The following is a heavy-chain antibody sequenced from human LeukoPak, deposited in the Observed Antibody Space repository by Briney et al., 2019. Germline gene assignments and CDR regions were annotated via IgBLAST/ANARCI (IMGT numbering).Heavy chain of an antibody. CDR3: ARGGLRVMVYRLYYMDV. Sequence: ASVKVSCKASGYSFTGYYMHWVRQAPGQGLDWMGWINPNSCYTKYAQKFQDRVTMTRDKSISTAYMELTRLRSDDTAVYYCARGGLRVMVYRLYYMDVWGKGTTVTVSS. CDR1: GYSFTGYY. V-gene: IGHV1-2*02. J-gene: IGHJ6*03. D-gene: IGHD2-8*01. CDR2: INPNSCYT.